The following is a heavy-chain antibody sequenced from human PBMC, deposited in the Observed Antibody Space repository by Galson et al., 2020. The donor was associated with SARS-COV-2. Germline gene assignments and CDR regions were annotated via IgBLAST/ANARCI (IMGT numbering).Heavy chain of an antibody. CDR3: ASGSHTDIVVVPAAIRGAFDI. CDR2: IIPIFGTA. D-gene: IGHD2-2*02. J-gene: IGHJ3*02. V-gene: IGHV1-69*13. Sequence: SVKVSCKASGGTFSSYAISWVRQAPGQGLEWMGGIIPIFGTANYAQKFQGRVTITADESTSTAYMELSSLRSEDTAVYYCASGSHTDIVVVPAAIRGAFDIWGQGTMVTVSS. CDR1: GGTFSSYA.